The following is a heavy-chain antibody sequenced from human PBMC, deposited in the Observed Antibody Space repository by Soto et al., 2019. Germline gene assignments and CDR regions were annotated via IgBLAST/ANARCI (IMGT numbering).Heavy chain of an antibody. CDR2: IYWDDDK. J-gene: IGHJ5*02. D-gene: IGHD3-16*01. Sequence: QITLKESGPTLVKPTQTLTLTCTFSGFSLTTRGVGVGWIRQPPGKALECLALIYWDDDKRYSQSLQSRLSTTKPTSTHQVVLTMTNVDPVDTATYYCAHIPNYYQYDWFDPWGQGTLVSVSS. V-gene: IGHV2-5*02. CDR1: GFSLTTRGVG. CDR3: AHIPNYYQYDWFDP.